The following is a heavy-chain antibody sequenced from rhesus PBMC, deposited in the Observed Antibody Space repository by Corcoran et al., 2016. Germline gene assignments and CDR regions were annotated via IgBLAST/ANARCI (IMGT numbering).Heavy chain of an antibody. CDR1: GFTFSSYW. Sequence: EVQLVESGGGLAKPGGSLRLSCAASGFTFSSYWMKWVRQAPGKGLEWVSAINSGGCSTYYADSVKCRFTISRYNSKTTLSLQMNSLRAEDTAVYYCAKIEPPFDYWGQGVLVTVSS. V-gene: IGHV3S42*01. CDR3: AKIEPPFDY. J-gene: IGHJ4*01. CDR2: INSGGCST.